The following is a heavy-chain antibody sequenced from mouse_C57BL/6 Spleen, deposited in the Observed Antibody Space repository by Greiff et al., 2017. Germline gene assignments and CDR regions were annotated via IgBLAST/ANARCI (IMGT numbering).Heavy chain of an antibody. J-gene: IGHJ4*01. CDR1: GYSITSGYY. D-gene: IGHD2-1*01. CDR2: ISYDGSN. Sequence: EVHLVESGPGLVKPSQSLSLTCSVTGYSITSGYYWNLIRQFPGNKLEWMGYISYDGSNNYNPSLKNRISITRDTSKNQFFLKLNSVTTEDTATYYCARPFYYGNYDYAMDYWGQGTSVTVSS. V-gene: IGHV3-6*01. CDR3: ARPFYYGNYDYAMDY.